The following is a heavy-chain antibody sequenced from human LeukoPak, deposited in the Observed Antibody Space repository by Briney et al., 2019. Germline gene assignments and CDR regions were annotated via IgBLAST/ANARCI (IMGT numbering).Heavy chain of an antibody. V-gene: IGHV1-8*02. D-gene: IGHD6-13*01. Sequence: ASVKDSCKTSGYTFSSFDINWVRQATGQGLEWMGWMNTNSGNTGYAQKFQGRITMTRNISISTAYMELSSLRSEDTAVYYCARGWYPSGREVTHSQYYYMDVWGKGSTITVSS. CDR2: MNTNSGNT. J-gene: IGHJ6*03. CDR3: ARGWYPSGREVTHSQYYYMDV. CDR1: GYTFSSFD.